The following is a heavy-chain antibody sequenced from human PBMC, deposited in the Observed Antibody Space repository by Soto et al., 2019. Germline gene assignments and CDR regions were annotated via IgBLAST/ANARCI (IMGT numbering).Heavy chain of an antibody. D-gene: IGHD3-3*01. CDR2: IIPIFGTA. CDR3: AREIFGVIISGGRDAFDI. J-gene: IGHJ3*02. Sequence: SVKVSCKASGGTFSTYAISWVRQAPGQGLEWMRGIIPIFGTAKYAQKFQGRVTITADESKSTAYMELSSLRSEDTAVYYCAREIFGVIISGGRDAFDIWGQGTMVTVSS. V-gene: IGHV1-69*13. CDR1: GGTFSTYA.